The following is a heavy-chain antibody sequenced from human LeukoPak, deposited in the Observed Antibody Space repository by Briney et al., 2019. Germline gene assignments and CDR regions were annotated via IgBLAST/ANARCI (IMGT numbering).Heavy chain of an antibody. CDR1: RFTFSSYA. Sequence: TGGSLRLSCAASRFTFSSYAMSWVRQAPGKGLEWVSAISGSGGSTYYADSVKGRFTISRDNSKNTLYLQMNSLRAEDTAVYYCAKTVDGYNPLDYWGQGTLVTVSS. D-gene: IGHD5-12*01. CDR2: ISGSGGST. CDR3: AKTVDGYNPLDY. V-gene: IGHV3-23*01. J-gene: IGHJ4*02.